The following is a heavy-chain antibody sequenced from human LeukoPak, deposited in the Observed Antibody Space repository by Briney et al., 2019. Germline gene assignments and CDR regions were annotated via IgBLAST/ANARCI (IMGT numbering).Heavy chain of an antibody. V-gene: IGHV3-7*05. Sequence: GGSLRLSCAASGFTFSTHWMIWVRQAPGKGLEWVANIKQDGSEKYYVDSVKGRFIISRDNAKNSLYLQMDSLRAEDTAVYYCANALGAHYFDSWGQGTLVTVSS. CDR3: ANALGAHYFDS. CDR2: IKQDGSEK. D-gene: IGHD1-26*01. CDR1: GFTFSTHW. J-gene: IGHJ4*02.